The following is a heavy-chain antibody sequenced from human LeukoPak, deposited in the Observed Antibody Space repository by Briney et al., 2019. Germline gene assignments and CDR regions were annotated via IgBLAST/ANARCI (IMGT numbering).Heavy chain of an antibody. V-gene: IGHV3-11*03. CDR3: ARGHYGLDV. J-gene: IGHJ6*02. CDR2: IDSSSGYT. Sequence: GGSLRLSCVASGFTFSAHYMSWIRQPPGKGLEWVSYIDSSSGYTYYVDSVKGRFTISRDNARNSLYLQMDNLRAEDTAVYFCARGHYGLDVWGQGTSVTVSS. CDR1: GFTFSAHY.